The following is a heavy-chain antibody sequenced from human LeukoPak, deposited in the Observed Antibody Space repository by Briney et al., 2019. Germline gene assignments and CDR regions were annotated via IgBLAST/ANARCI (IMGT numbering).Heavy chain of an antibody. Sequence: PGGSLRLSCEASGFTYIHYGMHWVRQAPGKGLEWVAVIWSDGTEKYYSDAVKGRFTISRDNSRNTLYLQMNSLRGEDTAVYYCARDAERGFDYSNSLKYCGQGTLVTVSS. D-gene: IGHD4-11*01. CDR3: ARDAERGFDYSNSLKY. CDR1: GFTYIHYG. CDR2: IWSDGTEK. J-gene: IGHJ4*02. V-gene: IGHV3-33*08.